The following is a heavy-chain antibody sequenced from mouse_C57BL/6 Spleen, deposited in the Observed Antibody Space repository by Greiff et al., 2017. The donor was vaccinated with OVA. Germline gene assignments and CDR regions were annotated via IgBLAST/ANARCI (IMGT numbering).Heavy chain of an antibody. CDR2: IWRGGST. D-gene: IGHD2-1*01. J-gene: IGHJ3*01. V-gene: IGHV2-5*01. Sequence: QVQLQQSGPGLVQPSQSLSITCTVSGFSLTSYGVHWVRQSPGKGLEWLGVIWRGGSTAYTAAFMSRLSITKDTAKSQVFFKMNSLQADDTAIYSCAKNSGGNYLAWLAYWGQGTLVTVSA. CDR1: GFSLTSYG. CDR3: AKNSGGNYLAWLAY.